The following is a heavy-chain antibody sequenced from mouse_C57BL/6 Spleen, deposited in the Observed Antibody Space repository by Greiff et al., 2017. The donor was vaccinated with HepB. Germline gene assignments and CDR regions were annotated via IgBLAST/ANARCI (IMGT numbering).Heavy chain of an antibody. CDR2: IYPRDGST. Sequence: QVQLKQSGPELVKPGASVKLSCKASGYTFTSYDINWVKQRPGQGLEWIGWIYPRDGSTKYNEKFKGKATLTVDTSSSTAYMELHSLTSEDSAVYFCARKGYYGSSSAWFAYWGQGTLVTVSA. D-gene: IGHD1-1*01. V-gene: IGHV1-85*01. CDR1: GYTFTSYD. J-gene: IGHJ3*01. CDR3: ARKGYYGSSSAWFAY.